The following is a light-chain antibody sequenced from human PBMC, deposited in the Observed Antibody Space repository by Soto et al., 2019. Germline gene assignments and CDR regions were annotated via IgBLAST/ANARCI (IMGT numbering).Light chain of an antibody. Sequence: QSALTQPASVSGSPGQSITISCTGTSSDVGSYNLVSWYQHHPGKAPKLMIYEVSKRPSGVSNRFSGPKSGNTASLTISGLQAEDEADYYCCSYAGSSTFPYLFGTGTKVTVL. CDR1: SSDVGSYNL. CDR3: CSYAGSSTFPYL. V-gene: IGLV2-23*02. J-gene: IGLJ1*01. CDR2: EVS.